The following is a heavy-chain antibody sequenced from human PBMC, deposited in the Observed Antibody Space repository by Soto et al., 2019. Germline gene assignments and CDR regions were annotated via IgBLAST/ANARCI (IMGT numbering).Heavy chain of an antibody. CDR3: AKAREVTLVRVPSAY. V-gene: IGHV3-23*01. CDR1: GFTFDGYA. CDR2: IGGSGDGT. J-gene: IGHJ4*02. D-gene: IGHD3-10*01. Sequence: GGSLRLSCAASGFTFDGYAMSWVRKAPGKGLQWVSTIGGSGDGTYYADSVKGRFTISRDKSKNTLYLQMNSLRAEDTAVYYCAKAREVTLVRVPSAYWGQGTRVTVSS.